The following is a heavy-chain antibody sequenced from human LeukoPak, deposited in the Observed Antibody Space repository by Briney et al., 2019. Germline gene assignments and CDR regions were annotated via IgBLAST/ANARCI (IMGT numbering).Heavy chain of an antibody. Sequence: GGSLRLSCAASGFTFSSYWMSWVRQAPGKGLEWVVNIKQDGSEKYYVDSVRGRFTISRDNAKNSLYLQMNSLKPEDTAVYYCARVAEAAAFDSWGQGTLVTVSS. D-gene: IGHD6-13*01. J-gene: IGHJ4*02. V-gene: IGHV3-7*01. CDR2: IKQDGSEK. CDR3: ARVAEAAAFDS. CDR1: GFTFSSYW.